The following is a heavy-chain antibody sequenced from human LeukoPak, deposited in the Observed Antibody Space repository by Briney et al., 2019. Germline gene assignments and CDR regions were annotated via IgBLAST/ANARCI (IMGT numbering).Heavy chain of an antibody. CDR2: IYYSGST. CDR1: GGSISSYY. Sequence: PSETLSLTCTVSGGSISSYYWSWIRQPPGKGLEWIGYIYYSGSTNYNPSLKSRVIISVDTSKNQFSLKLSSVTAADTAVYYCARETPGKYYFDYWGQGTLVTVSS. V-gene: IGHV4-59*01. J-gene: IGHJ4*02. CDR3: ARETPGKYYFDY. D-gene: IGHD2-15*01.